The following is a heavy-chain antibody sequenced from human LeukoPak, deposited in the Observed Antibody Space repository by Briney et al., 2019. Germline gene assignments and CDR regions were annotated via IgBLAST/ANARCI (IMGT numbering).Heavy chain of an antibody. CDR2: TWYDGSNK. Sequence: GRSLRLSCAASGFTSSSYGMHWVRQAPGKGLEWVAVTWYDGSNKYYADSVKGRFTISRDNSKNTLYLQMNSLRAEDTAVYYCASGVVATIGGHFDYWGQGTLVTVSS. J-gene: IGHJ4*02. V-gene: IGHV3-33*01. D-gene: IGHD5-12*01. CDR3: ASGVVATIGGHFDY. CDR1: GFTSSSYG.